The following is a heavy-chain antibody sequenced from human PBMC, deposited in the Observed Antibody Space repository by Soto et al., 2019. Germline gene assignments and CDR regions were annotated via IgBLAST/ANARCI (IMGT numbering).Heavy chain of an antibody. V-gene: IGHV3-13*01. Sequence: GESLKISCAASGFTFSSYDMHWVRQATGKGLEWVSAIGTAGDTYYPGSVKGRFTISRENAKNSLYLQMNSLRAGDTAVYYCARGGGSYYYYYYCMDVWGQGTTVTVSS. J-gene: IGHJ6*02. CDR3: ARGGGSYYYYYYCMDV. CDR2: IGTAGDT. D-gene: IGHD1-26*01. CDR1: GFTFSSYD.